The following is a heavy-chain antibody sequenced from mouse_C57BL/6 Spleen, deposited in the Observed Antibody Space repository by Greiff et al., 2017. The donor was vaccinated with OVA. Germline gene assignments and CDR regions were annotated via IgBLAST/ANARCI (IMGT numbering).Heavy chain of an antibody. Sequence: QVQLQQPGAELVMPGASVKLSCKASGYTFTSYWMHWVKQRPGQGLEWIGEIDPSDSYTNYNQKFKGKSTLTVDKSSSTAYMQLGSLTSEDSAVYYCARGNWDYWGKGTTLTVSS. V-gene: IGHV1-69*01. D-gene: IGHD2-1*01. J-gene: IGHJ2*01. CDR1: GYTFTSYW. CDR2: IDPSDSYT. CDR3: ARGNWDY.